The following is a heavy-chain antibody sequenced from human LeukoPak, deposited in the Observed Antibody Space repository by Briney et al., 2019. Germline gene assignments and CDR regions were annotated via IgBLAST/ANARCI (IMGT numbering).Heavy chain of an antibody. CDR3: ASGYYDSSGYHDY. CDR2: IKQDGSEK. V-gene: IGHV3-7*03. D-gene: IGHD3-22*01. Sequence: GGSLRLSCAASGFTFSSYWMSWVRQAPGKGLEWVANIKQDGSEKYYVDSVKGRFTISRDNAKNSLYLQMNSLRAEDTAVYYCASGYYDSSGYHDYWGQGTLVTVSS. CDR1: GFTFSSYW. J-gene: IGHJ4*02.